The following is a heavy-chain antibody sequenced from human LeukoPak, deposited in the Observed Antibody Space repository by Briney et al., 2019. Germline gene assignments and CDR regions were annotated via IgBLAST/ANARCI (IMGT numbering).Heavy chain of an antibody. CDR2: LYYSGSA. V-gene: IGHV4-39*07. CDR3: ARGEGWFVPVTY. D-gene: IGHD3-10*01. J-gene: IGHJ4*02. CDR1: GGSIDNNNYY. Sequence: PSETLSLTCAVSGGSIDNNNYYWDWIRQPLGKGLEWIGSLYYSGSAYYNPSLKSRVTISADTSKNRFSLKLSSVTAADTAVYYCARGEGWFVPVTYWGQGTLVTVSS.